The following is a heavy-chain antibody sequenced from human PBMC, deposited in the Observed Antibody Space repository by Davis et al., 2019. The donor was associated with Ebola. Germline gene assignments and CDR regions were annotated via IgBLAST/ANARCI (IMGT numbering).Heavy chain of an antibody. CDR1: GYTFIGYY. D-gene: IGHD1-1*01. V-gene: IGHV1-2*02. J-gene: IGHJ4*02. Sequence: ASVKVSCKASGYTFIGYYIHWVRQAPGQGLEWMGWINPNSGGVNYAQTFQDRVTMTRDMSINTAYMELRGLTSDDTALYYCARTHWNDDPKFDYWGQGTLVTVSS. CDR3: ARTHWNDDPKFDY. CDR2: INPNSGGV.